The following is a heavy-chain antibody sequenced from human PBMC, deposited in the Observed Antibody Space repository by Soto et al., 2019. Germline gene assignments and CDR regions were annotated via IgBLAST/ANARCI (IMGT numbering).Heavy chain of an antibody. CDR1: GYTFTSYD. J-gene: IGHJ6*02. D-gene: IGHD4-17*01. CDR3: AREPTTTVGLYGMDV. CDR2: MNPNSGNT. V-gene: IGHV1-8*01. Sequence: QVQLVQTGAEVKKPGASVKVSCKASGYTFTSYDINWVRQATGQGLEWMGWMNPNSGNTGYAQKFQGRVTMTRNTSISTAYMELSSVRSEDTAVYYCAREPTTTVGLYGMDVWGQGTTVTVSS.